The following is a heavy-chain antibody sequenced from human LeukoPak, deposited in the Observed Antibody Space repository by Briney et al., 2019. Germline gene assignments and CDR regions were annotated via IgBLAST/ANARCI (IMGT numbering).Heavy chain of an antibody. Sequence: GASVKVSCKASGYTFTGYYMHWVRQAPGQGLEWMGRINPNSGGTNYAQKFQGRVTMTRDTSISTAYMELSRLRSDDTAVYYCARDRRAAATDHWFDPWGQGTLVTVSS. V-gene: IGHV1-2*06. J-gene: IGHJ5*02. CDR1: GYTFTGYY. CDR2: INPNSGGT. D-gene: IGHD2-15*01. CDR3: ARDRRAAATDHWFDP.